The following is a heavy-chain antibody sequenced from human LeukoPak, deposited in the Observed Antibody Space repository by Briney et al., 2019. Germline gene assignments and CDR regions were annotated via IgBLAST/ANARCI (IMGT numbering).Heavy chain of an antibody. D-gene: IGHD1-1*01. J-gene: IGHJ6*02. CDR3: ARDKVQLGRFYYHYYGLDV. CDR1: GFNISSYW. Sequence: GGSLRLSCVASGFNISSYWMSWVRQAPGKGPEWVANIKQDGGEKYYVDSVKGRFTISRDNAKNSLFLQMNSLRAEDTAVYYCARDKVQLGRFYYHYYGLDVWGQGTTVTVSS. V-gene: IGHV3-7*04. CDR2: IKQDGGEK.